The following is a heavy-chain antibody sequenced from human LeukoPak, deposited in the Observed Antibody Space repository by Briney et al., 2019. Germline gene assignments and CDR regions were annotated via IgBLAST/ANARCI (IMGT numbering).Heavy chain of an antibody. Sequence: KPGGSLRLSCAASGFTFSDNYMIWIRQAPGKGLEWVSYITDTGSATYSADPVKGRFAISRDNAKNSLFLQMNGLRADDTAVYYCARARKGYYFDHWGQGTLVTVSS. V-gene: IGHV3-11*04. D-gene: IGHD1-14*01. CDR2: ITDTGSAT. CDR3: ARARKGYYFDH. CDR1: GFTFSDNY. J-gene: IGHJ4*02.